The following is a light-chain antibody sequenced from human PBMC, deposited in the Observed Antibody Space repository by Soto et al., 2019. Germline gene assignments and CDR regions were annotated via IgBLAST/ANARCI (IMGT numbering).Light chain of an antibody. CDR3: SSYAGINTLV. CDR1: SSDVGGHNY. J-gene: IGLJ2*01. Sequence: QSALTQPPSASGSPGQSVTISCTGTSSDVGGHNYVSWYQQRPGKAPKLIIYEVTQRPSGVSDRFSGSTSGNTATLTVSGLQAEDEADYHCSSYAGINTLVFGGGTKLTVL. CDR2: EVT. V-gene: IGLV2-8*01.